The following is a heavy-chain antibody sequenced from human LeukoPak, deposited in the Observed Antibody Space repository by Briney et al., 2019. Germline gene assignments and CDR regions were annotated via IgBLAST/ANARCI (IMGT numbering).Heavy chain of an antibody. CDR1: GGSISSYY. CDR3: AKSNGYGLVDI. CDR2: THYSGAT. V-gene: IGHV4-59*12. D-gene: IGHD3-10*01. J-gene: IGHJ3*02. Sequence: SETLSLTCTVSGGSISSYYWGWLRQPPGKGLEYIGYTHYSGATNYNPSLKSRVTISLDTSRNQFSLKLNSVTAADTAVYYCAKSNGYGLVDIWGQGTMVTVSS.